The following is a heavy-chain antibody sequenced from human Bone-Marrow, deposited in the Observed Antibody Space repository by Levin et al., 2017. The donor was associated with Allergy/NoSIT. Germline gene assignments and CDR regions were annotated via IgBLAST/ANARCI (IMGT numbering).Heavy chain of an antibody. CDR1: GGTFNSYS. D-gene: IGHD1-7*01. V-gene: IGHV1-69*13. J-gene: IGHJ6*03. CDR2: IIPMFGTA. Sequence: EASVKVSCKASGGTFNSYSITWVRQAPGHGLEWMGGIIPMFGTANYAQGFQGRVTITADESTSTAYMELRSLRSEDTAVYYCARGSPVQGELGYDYYFMDVWGKGTTVTVSS. CDR3: ARGSPVQGELGYDYYFMDV.